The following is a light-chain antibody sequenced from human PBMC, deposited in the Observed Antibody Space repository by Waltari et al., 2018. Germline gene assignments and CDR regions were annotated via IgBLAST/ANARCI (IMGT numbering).Light chain of an antibody. V-gene: IGLV2-14*01. CDR2: EVS. J-gene: IGLJ1*01. Sequence: QSALTQPASVSGSPGQSITISCTGTSSDVGGYDFVSWYQQHPGKAPKLIIYEVSNRPAGLSHRFFGSKSGSTASRTISGLQAEDEADYYCSSYTSGSIVVFGTGTKVTVL. CDR1: SSDVGGYDF. CDR3: SSYTSGSIVV.